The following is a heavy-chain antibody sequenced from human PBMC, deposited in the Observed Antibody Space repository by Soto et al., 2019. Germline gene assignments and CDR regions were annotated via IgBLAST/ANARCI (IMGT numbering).Heavy chain of an antibody. V-gene: IGHV5-51*01. CDR1: GYSFASYW. Sequence: GVSLKISCKGSGYSFASYWIGWVRQMPGKDLEWMGIIYPGDSDTRYSPSFQGQVTISADKSLRTAYLQWTSLKASDTALYYCARTRSFTLGFYYDGMDVWGQGTTVTVSS. J-gene: IGHJ6*02. CDR3: ARTRSFTLGFYYDGMDV. D-gene: IGHD6-6*01. CDR2: IYPGDSDT.